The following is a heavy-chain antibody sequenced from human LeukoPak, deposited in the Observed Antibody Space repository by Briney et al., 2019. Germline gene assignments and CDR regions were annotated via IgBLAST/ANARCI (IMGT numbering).Heavy chain of an antibody. CDR2: ISAYNGNT. Sequence: GASVKVSCKASGYTFTSYGISWVRQAPGQGLEWMGWISAYNGNTNYAQKLQGRVTMTTDTSTSTAYMELRSLRSDDTAVYYCARGGYCSSTSCYRRWDWFDPWGQGTLVTVSS. CDR1: GYTFTSYG. V-gene: IGHV1-18*01. CDR3: ARGGYCSSTSCYRRWDWFDP. D-gene: IGHD2-2*02. J-gene: IGHJ5*02.